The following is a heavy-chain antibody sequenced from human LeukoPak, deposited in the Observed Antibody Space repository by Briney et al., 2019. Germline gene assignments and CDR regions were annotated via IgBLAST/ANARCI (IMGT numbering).Heavy chain of an antibody. Sequence: GGSLRLSCAASGFTFIYAMSWVRQAPGKGLEWVSQITGSGDGTYYADSVKGRFTISRDNSKNTLYLQMNSLRAEDTAVYYCAKVQQWLADFDYWGQGTLVTVSS. CDR2: ITGSGDGT. V-gene: IGHV3-23*01. J-gene: IGHJ4*02. CDR3: AKVQQWLADFDY. D-gene: IGHD6-19*01. CDR1: GFTFIYA.